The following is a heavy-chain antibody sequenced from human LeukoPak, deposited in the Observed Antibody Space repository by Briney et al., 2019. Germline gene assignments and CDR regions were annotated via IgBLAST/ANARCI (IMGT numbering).Heavy chain of an antibody. D-gene: IGHD4-17*01. CDR1: GSCFTSYW. CDR2: IYSGDSDT. Sequence: GAALQISCKGSGSCFTSYWIGWVRQMPGKGLEWMGIIYSGDSDTRYSPSFQGHVTISADKSISTAYLQWSSLKASDTAMYYCARRGDRALYGDYVFDYWGQGTLVTVSS. V-gene: IGHV5-51*01. CDR3: ARRGDRALYGDYVFDY. J-gene: IGHJ4*02.